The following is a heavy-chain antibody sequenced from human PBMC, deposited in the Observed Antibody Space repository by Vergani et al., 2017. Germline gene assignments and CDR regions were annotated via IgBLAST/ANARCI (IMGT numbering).Heavy chain of an antibody. V-gene: IGHV4-61*02. CDR1: GESIRSGSHY. D-gene: IGHD2-15*01. J-gene: IGHJ4*02. CDR2: IHTGGST. Sequence: QVKLQESGPGLLKPSQTLSLTCTVSGESIRSGSHYWSWIRQPAGKGPEWIGHIHTGGSTDLNPSFKSRVSISVDTSKSQFSLKLNSVTVADTAGYYCARSRPYCTSGSCPAIWGQGTLVTVSS. CDR3: ARSRPYCTSGSCPAI.